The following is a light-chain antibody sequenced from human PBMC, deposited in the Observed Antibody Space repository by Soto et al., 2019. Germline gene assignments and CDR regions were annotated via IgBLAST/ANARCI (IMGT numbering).Light chain of an antibody. J-gene: IGKJ4*01. CDR3: QQYNNWLMLS. CDR1: QSVSSY. V-gene: IGKV3-11*01. Sequence: EIVLTQSPATLSLSPGERATLSCRASQSVSSYLAWYQQKPGQAPRLLIYDASNRATGIPARFSGSGSGTEFTLTISSLQSEDFAIYYCQQYNNWLMLSFGGGTKVDIK. CDR2: DAS.